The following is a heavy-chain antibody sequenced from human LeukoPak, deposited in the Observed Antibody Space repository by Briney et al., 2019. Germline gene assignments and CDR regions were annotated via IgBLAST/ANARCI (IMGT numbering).Heavy chain of an antibody. Sequence: GGSLRLSCAASGFTFSSYAMSWVRQAPGKGLEWVSAISGSGGSTYYADSVKGRFTISRDNAKNSLYLQMNSLRAEDTAVYYCARDHWEMTTMADRKDYYYYYMDAWGKGTTVTISS. CDR1: GFTFSSYA. CDR2: ISGSGGST. D-gene: IGHD5-24*01. CDR3: ARDHWEMTTMADRKDYYYYYMDA. V-gene: IGHV3-23*01. J-gene: IGHJ6*03.